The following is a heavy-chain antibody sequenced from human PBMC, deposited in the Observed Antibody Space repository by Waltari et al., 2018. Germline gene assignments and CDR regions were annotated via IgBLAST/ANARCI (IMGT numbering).Heavy chain of an antibody. V-gene: IGHV3-7*04. Sequence: EVQLVESGGSVVQQGGSPRLSCAASGFTFSRFSMSWVRQAPGKGLEWVATMKQDGSETNYVDSVKGRFTISRDDANNSLYLQMNSLRAEDTALYYCTRGSGWYHYWGQGTRVTVSS. CDR2: MKQDGSET. CDR1: GFTFSRFS. CDR3: TRGSGWYHY. J-gene: IGHJ4*02. D-gene: IGHD6-19*01.